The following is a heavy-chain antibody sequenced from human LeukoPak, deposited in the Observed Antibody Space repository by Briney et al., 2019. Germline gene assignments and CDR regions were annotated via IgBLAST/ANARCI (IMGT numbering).Heavy chain of an antibody. Sequence: GGSLRLSCAASGFTFSSYSMNWVRQAPGKGLEWVSSISSSSSYIYYADSVKGRFTISRDNAKNSLYLQMNSLRAEDTAVYYCARDGFEEDGSKGYGYWGQGTLVTVSS. CDR1: GFTFSSYS. V-gene: IGHV3-21*01. CDR2: ISSSSSYI. CDR3: ARDGFEEDGSKGYGY. J-gene: IGHJ4*02. D-gene: IGHD3-10*01.